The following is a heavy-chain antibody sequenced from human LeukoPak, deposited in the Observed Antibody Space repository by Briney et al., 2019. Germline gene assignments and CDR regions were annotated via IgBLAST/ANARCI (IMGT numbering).Heavy chain of an antibody. CDR1: GYTFTGYY. D-gene: IGHD1-26*01. Sequence: ASVKVSCKASGYTFTGYYMHWVRQAPGQGLEWMGWINPNSGGTNYAQKFQGRVTMTRDTSISTAYMELSRLRSDDTAVYYCAREGVLGSSGTVDAFDIWGQGTMVTVSS. V-gene: IGHV1-2*02. J-gene: IGHJ3*02. CDR2: INPNSGGT. CDR3: AREGVLGSSGTVDAFDI.